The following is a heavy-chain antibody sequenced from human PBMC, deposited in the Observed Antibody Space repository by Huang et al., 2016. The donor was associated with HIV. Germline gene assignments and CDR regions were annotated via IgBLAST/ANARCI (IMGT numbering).Heavy chain of an antibody. CDR2: ISGHNGNT. V-gene: IGHV1-18*01. D-gene: IGHD3-22*01. CDR3: AGDGAYYPGGGNAFDI. CDR1: GYTFTRNG. Sequence: QVQLVQSGAEVKKPGASVKLSCKASGYTFTRNGISWVRQAPGQALEWMGWISGHNGNTRYAQRFQDRVIMTTDTSTRTDYMELRNLRPEDTAIYYCAGDGAYYPGGGNAFDIWGQGTMVSVSS. J-gene: IGHJ3*02.